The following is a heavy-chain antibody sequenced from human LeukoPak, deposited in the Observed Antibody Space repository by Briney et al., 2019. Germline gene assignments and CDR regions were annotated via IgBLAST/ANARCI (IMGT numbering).Heavy chain of an antibody. V-gene: IGHV3-30*03. CDR2: ISYDGSNK. Sequence: GGSLRLSCAASGFTFNIYEMNWVRQAPGKGLEWVAVISYDGSNKFYADSVKGRFTISRDSSNYTLYLQMNSLRVEDTAVYYCARDSPPYDRGDRWGQGTLVTVSS. D-gene: IGHD5-12*01. CDR3: ARDSPPYDRGDR. CDR1: GFTFNIYE. J-gene: IGHJ4*02.